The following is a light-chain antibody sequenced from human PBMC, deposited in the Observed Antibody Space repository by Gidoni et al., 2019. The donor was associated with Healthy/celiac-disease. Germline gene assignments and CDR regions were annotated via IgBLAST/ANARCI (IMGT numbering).Light chain of an antibody. Sequence: QSALPQPASVSGSPGQSITISCTGTSSDDGSYNLVSWYQQHPGKAPKLMIYEVSKRPSGVSNRFSGSKSGNTASLTISGLQAEDEADYYCCSYAGSSTLVFGGGTKLTVL. V-gene: IGLV2-23*02. CDR2: EVS. CDR3: CSYAGSSTLV. J-gene: IGLJ2*01. CDR1: SSDDGSYNL.